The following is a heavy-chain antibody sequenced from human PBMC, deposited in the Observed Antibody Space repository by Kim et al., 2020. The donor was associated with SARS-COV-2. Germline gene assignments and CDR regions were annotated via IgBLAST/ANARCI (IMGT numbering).Heavy chain of an antibody. CDR2: IPKNGNSYAT. Sequence: GESLKISCVASDFIFSGSNVHWVRQAPGKGLEWVGRIPKNGNSYATTYAVSVKDRFTISRDDSKNTAFLQMNSLKIDDTAVYYCLTTGPAGPFFWGQGMLVTVSS. V-gene: IGHV3-73*01. CDR1: DFIFSGSN. J-gene: IGHJ4*02. CDR3: LTTGPAGPFF. D-gene: IGHD3-22*01.